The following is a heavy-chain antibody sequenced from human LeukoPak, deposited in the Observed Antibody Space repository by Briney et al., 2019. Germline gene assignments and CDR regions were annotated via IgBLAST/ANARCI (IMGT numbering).Heavy chain of an antibody. J-gene: IGHJ4*02. D-gene: IGHD3-10*01. CDR3: AAVEMGMVQGVMILDY. CDR1: GYTFTSYY. V-gene: IGHV1-46*01. Sequence: ASVKVSCKASGYTFTSYYMHWVRQAPGQGLEWMGIINPSGGSTSYAQKLQGRVTMTEDTSTDTAYMELSSLRSEDTAVYFCAAVEMGMVQGVMILDYWGEGTQVTVSS. CDR2: INPSGGST.